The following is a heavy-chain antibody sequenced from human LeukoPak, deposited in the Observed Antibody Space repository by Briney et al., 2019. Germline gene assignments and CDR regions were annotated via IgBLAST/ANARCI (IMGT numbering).Heavy chain of an antibody. V-gene: IGHV1-2*02. CDR1: GYTFSIYA. CDR3: ARDRYGDGFAHFDY. D-gene: IGHD5-24*01. CDR2: ITPSGGT. J-gene: IGHJ4*02. Sequence: ASVKLSCTSSGYTFSIYAMHWVRQSPGQGLEWMGWITPSGGTNYPQKFQGRVAITRDTSITTAYMDLSRLTSDDTAVYYCARDRYGDGFAHFDYWGQAWLVTVSS.